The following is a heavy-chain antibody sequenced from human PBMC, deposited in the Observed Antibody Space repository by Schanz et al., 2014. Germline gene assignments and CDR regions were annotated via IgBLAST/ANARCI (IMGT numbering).Heavy chain of an antibody. D-gene: IGHD3-10*01. Sequence: QVHLVQSGAEVKKPGASVKVSCKASGYTFTNFFLHWVRQAPGQGLEWMGIINPIGGSTTYAQKFRGAVTLTTDTSTDTAYLELTSLRSEDTAVYYCARGSPENMIRGELDYWGQGTLXTVSS. V-gene: IGHV1-46*03. J-gene: IGHJ4*02. CDR1: GYTFTNFF. CDR3: ARGSPENMIRGELDY. CDR2: INPIGGST.